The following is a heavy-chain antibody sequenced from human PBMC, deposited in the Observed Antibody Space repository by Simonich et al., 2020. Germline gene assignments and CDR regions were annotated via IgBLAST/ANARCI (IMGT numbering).Heavy chain of an antibody. V-gene: IGHV4-34*01. Sequence: QVQLQQWGAGLLNPSETLSLTCAVYGGSFRGYYWSWNRQPPGKGLEWIGEINHSESTNYNPSLKSRVTISVDTSKNQFSLKLSSVTAADTAVYYCARGLRVAAAGTAFQHWGQGTLVTVSS. J-gene: IGHJ1*01. CDR1: GGSFRGYY. CDR3: ARGLRVAAAGTAFQH. D-gene: IGHD6-13*01. CDR2: INHSEST.